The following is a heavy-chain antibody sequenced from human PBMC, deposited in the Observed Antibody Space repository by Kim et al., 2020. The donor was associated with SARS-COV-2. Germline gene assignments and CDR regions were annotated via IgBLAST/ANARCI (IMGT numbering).Heavy chain of an antibody. J-gene: IGHJ6*02. D-gene: IGHD4-17*01. CDR2: IYPGDSDT. V-gene: IGHV5-51*01. CDR1: GYSFTSYW. CDR3: ARNRDYGGNPYYGMDV. Sequence: GESLKISCKGSGYSFTSYWIGWVRQMPGKGLEWMGIIYPGDSDTRYSPSFQGQVTISADKSISTAYLQWSSLKASDTAMYYCARNRDYGGNPYYGMDVWGQGTTVTVSS.